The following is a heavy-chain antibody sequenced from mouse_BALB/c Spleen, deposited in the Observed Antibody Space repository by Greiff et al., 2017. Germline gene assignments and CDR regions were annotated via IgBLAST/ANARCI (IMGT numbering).Heavy chain of an antibody. J-gene: IGHJ3*01. V-gene: IGHV1-9*01. CDR3: ARRYRYDDAPFAY. D-gene: IGHD2-14*01. CDR2: ILPGSGST. Sequence: QVQLQQSGAELMKPGASVKISCKATGYTFSSYWIEWVKQRPGHGLEWIGEILPGSGSTNYNEKFKGKATFTADTSSNTAYMQLSSLTSEDSAVYYCARRYRYDDAPFAYWGQGTLVTVSA. CDR1: GYTFSSYW.